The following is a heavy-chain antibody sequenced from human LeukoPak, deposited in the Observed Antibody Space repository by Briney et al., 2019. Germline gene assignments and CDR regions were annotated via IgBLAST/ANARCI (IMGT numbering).Heavy chain of an antibody. D-gene: IGHD3-10*01. J-gene: IGHJ3*02. CDR1: GFTFDDYA. CDR3: ARDTRGGAFDI. CDR2: ISSSSSTI. Sequence: GGSLRLSCAASGFTFDDYAMHWVRQAPGKGLEWVSYISSSSSTIYYADSVKGRFTISRDNAKNSLYLQMNSLRAEDTAVYYCARDTRGGAFDIWGQGTMVTVSS. V-gene: IGHV3-48*01.